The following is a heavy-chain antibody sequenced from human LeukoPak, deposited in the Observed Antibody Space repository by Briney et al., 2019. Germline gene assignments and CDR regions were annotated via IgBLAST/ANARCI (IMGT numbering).Heavy chain of an antibody. CDR1: AFTFSSYE. J-gene: IGHJ4*02. V-gene: IGHV3-48*03. CDR2: ISSSGTTI. CDR3: ATNGSSFLDY. Sequence: PGGSLRLSCAASAFTFSSYEMNWVRQAPGKGLEWVSYISSSGTTIYYADSVKGRFTISRDNAKNSLYLQMSSLKTEDTAVYYCATNGSSFLDYWGQGTLVTVSS. D-gene: IGHD1-26*01.